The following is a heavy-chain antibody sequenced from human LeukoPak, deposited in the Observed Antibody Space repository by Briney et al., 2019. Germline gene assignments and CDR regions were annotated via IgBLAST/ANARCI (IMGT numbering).Heavy chain of an antibody. CDR3: ARALWGAMVTSDY. CDR2: IKQDGSEK. J-gene: IGHJ4*02. V-gene: IGHV3-7*01. D-gene: IGHD5-18*01. CDR1: GFTFSSYW. Sequence: PGGSLRLSCAASGFTFSSYWMSWVRQAPGKGLERVANIKQDGSEKYYVDSVKGRFTISRDNTKNSLYLQMNSLRAEDTAVYYCARALWGAMVTSDYWGQGTLVTVSS.